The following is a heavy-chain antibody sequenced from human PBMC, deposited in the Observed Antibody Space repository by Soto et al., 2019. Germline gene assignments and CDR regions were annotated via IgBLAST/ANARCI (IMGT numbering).Heavy chain of an antibody. J-gene: IGHJ5*02. V-gene: IGHV1-3*01. CDR2: IIAGNGNT. CDR1: GYTFTSYA. Sequence: AASVKVSCKSSGYTFTSYAMHWVRQAPGQRFEWMGWIIAGNGNTYYSEKFKGRVSLTRDTVATTVYMELTSLTSEDTGVYFCARDQSGIGWYVDWFDPWGQGTLVTVSS. D-gene: IGHD6-19*01. CDR3: ARDQSGIGWYVDWFDP.